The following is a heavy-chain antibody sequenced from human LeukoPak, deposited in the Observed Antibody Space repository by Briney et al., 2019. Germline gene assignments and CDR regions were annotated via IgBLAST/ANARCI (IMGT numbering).Heavy chain of an antibody. J-gene: IGHJ4*02. V-gene: IGHV1-24*01. Sequence: ASVKVSCKVSGYTLTELSMHWVRQAPGKGLEWMGGFDPEDGETIYAQKFQGRVTMTEDTSTDTAYMELSRLRSDDTAVYYCARSYYYDSSGYYFYFDYWGQGTLVTVSS. CDR3: ARSYYYDSSGYYFYFDY. CDR1: GYTLTELS. CDR2: FDPEDGET. D-gene: IGHD3-22*01.